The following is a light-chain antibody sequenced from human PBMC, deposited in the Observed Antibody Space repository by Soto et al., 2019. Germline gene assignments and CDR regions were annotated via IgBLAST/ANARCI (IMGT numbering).Light chain of an antibody. J-gene: IGKJ5*01. Sequence: DIQMTQSPSFLSASVGDRVTISCRASQAINTYLNWYQQKPGKAPKLLIYGTSDLQNGVPSRFSGGGSGTDFTLTISSLQPEDFATYYCQQSYSTPLITFGQGTRLEV. V-gene: IGKV1-39*01. CDR1: QAINTY. CDR3: QQSYSTPLIT. CDR2: GTS.